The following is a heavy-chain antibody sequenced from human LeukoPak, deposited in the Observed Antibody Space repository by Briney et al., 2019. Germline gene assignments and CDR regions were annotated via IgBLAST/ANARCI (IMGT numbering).Heavy chain of an antibody. CDR2: ISSSSSYI. CDR3: AKRGSNRDTAMVRGSYHLDY. J-gene: IGHJ4*02. V-gene: IGHV3-21*01. D-gene: IGHD5-18*01. Sequence: PGGSLRLSCAASGFTFSSYAMSWVRQAPGKGLEWVSSISSSSSYIYYADSVKGRFTISRDNAKNPLYLQMNSLRAEDTAVYYCAKRGSNRDTAMVRGSYHLDYWGQGTLVTVSS. CDR1: GFTFSSYA.